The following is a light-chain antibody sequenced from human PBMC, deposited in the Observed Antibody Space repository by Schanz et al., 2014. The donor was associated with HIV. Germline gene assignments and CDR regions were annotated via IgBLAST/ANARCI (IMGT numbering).Light chain of an antibody. CDR3: ATWDDGLDAWV. J-gene: IGLJ3*02. Sequence: QSVLTQPPSVSGAPGQRVTISCTGSSSNIGSVYDVHWYQQLPGTAPKHLIFANSDRPSGVPDRFSGSQSGTSASLAISGLQSEDESDFFCATWDDGLDAWVFGGGTKLTVL. CDR1: SSNIGSVYD. V-gene: IGLV1-40*01. CDR2: ANS.